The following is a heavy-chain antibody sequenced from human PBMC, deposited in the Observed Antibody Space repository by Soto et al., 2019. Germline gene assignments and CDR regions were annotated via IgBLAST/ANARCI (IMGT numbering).Heavy chain of an antibody. J-gene: IGHJ4*02. CDR2: IIPIFGTA. CDR1: GATFSSFA. CDR3: ARDLGVITLNY. D-gene: IGHD3-10*01. V-gene: IGHV1-69*12. Sequence: QVQLVQSGAGVKKPGSSVTVSCKASGATFSSFAISWVRRAPGQGFEWMGGIIPIFGTANYAQKFQGRVTITADESTSTAYMELSSLRSEDTAVYYCARDLGVITLNYWGQGTLVTVSS.